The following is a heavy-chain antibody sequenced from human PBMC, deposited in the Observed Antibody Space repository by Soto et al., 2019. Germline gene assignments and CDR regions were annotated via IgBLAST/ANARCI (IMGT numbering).Heavy chain of an antibody. V-gene: IGHV4-61*01. CDR1: GGSVSSGSYY. CDR3: ARADGYRVPQNLDY. CDR2: IYYSGST. D-gene: IGHD5-12*01. J-gene: IGHJ4*02. Sequence: QVQLQESGPGLVKPSETLSLTCTVSGGSVSSGSYYWSWIRQPPGKGLEWIGYIYYSGSTNYNPSLTGRVTISVDTSKNQFSLKLSSVTAADTAVYYCARADGYRVPQNLDYWGQGTLVTVSS.